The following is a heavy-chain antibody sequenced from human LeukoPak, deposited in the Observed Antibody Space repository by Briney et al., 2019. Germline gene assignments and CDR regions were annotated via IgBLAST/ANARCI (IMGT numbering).Heavy chain of an antibody. V-gene: IGHV4-39*07. J-gene: IGHJ3*02. D-gene: IGHD4-17*01. CDR1: GVSITHY. CDR2: FYYSGNT. Sequence: SETLSLTCTVSGVSITHYWGWIRQPPGKGLEWIGSFYYSGNTYYNSSLESRVTISVDTSKNQFSLKLTSVTAADTAVYYCAREFDYGDYGNALDIWGQGTMVTVSS. CDR3: AREFDYGDYGNALDI.